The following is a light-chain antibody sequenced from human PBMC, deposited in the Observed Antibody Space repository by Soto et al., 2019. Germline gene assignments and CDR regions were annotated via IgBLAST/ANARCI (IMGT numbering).Light chain of an antibody. CDR1: SSDFGAYNY. V-gene: IGLV2-14*03. J-gene: IGLJ2*01. CDR2: DVS. CDR3: SSYTTSTSVI. Sequence: QSVLTQPASVSGSPGQSITISCTGTSSDFGAYNYVSWYQQVPGKAPKLMINDVSNRPSGVSNRFSGSKSGNTASLTISGLQIEDEADYYCSSYTTSTSVIFGGGTKLTVL.